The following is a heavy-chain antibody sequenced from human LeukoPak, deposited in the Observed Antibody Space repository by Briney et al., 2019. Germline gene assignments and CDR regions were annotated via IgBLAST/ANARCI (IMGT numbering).Heavy chain of an antibody. CDR3: ARGYDSSAYYPFNY. CDR2: ISDSGST. D-gene: IGHD3-22*01. Sequence: SETLSLTCVVPGGSLSTHHWSWIRQSPGRGLEWLGYISDSGSTNYNPSLKSRVTISVDTSKNQFSLMLSSVTAADTAVYYCARGYDSSAYYPFNYWGQGTLVTVSS. CDR1: GGSLSTHH. V-gene: IGHV4-59*11. J-gene: IGHJ4*02.